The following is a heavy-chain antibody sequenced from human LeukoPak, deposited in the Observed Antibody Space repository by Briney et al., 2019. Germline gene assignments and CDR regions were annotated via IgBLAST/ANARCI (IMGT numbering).Heavy chain of an antibody. CDR2: ISGSGVSA. Sequence: GGSLRLSCAASGFTFSSYAMSWVRQAPGRGLEWVSAISGSGVSAYCADSVKGRFTISRDNSKNTLSLQMNSLRAEDTAVYYCAKDTVAMIRGLMALWGQGTLVAVSS. J-gene: IGHJ4*02. D-gene: IGHD3-10*01. CDR3: AKDTVAMIRGLMAL. CDR1: GFTFSSYA. V-gene: IGHV3-23*01.